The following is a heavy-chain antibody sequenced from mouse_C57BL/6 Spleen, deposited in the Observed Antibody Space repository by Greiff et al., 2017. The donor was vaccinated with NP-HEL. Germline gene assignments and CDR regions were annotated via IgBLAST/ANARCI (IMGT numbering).Heavy chain of an antibody. CDR2: IYPGDGDT. CDR1: GYAFSSYW. CDR3: ARSDGYYWYYFDY. Sequence: QVQLKESGAELVKPGASVKISCKASGYAFSSYWMNWVKQRPGKGLEWIGQIYPGDGDTNYNGKFKGKATLTADKSSSTAYMQLSSLTSEDSAVYFCARSDGYYWYYFDYWGQGTTLTVSS. V-gene: IGHV1-80*01. J-gene: IGHJ2*01. D-gene: IGHD2-3*01.